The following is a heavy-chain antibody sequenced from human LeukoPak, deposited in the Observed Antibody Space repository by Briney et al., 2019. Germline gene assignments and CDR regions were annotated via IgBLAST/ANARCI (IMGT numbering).Heavy chain of an antibody. CDR3: ARDQGDGYSEDYFDC. V-gene: IGHV3-48*01. D-gene: IGHD5-24*01. CDR2: ISSSSSTI. J-gene: IGHJ4*02. CDR1: GFTFSSFN. Sequence: GGSLRLSCAASGFTFSSFNMNWVRQAPGKGLEWVSHISSSSSTIYYADSVKGRFTISRDNAKNSLYLQMSSLRAEDTAVYYCARDQGDGYSEDYFDCWGQGTLVTVSS.